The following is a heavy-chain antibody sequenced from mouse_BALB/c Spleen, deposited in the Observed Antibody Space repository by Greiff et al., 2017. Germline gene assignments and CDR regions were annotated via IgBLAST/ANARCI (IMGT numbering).Heavy chain of an antibody. D-gene: IGHD1-1*01. V-gene: IGHV1-14*01. Sequence: VQLKESGPELVKPGASVKMSCKASGYTFTSYVMHWVKQKPGQGLEWIGYINPYNDGTKYNEKFKGKATLTSDKSSSTAYMELSSLTSEDSAVYYCARPFITTGFAYWGQGTLVTVSA. CDR2: INPYNDGT. J-gene: IGHJ3*01. CDR3: ARPFITTGFAY. CDR1: GYTFTSYV.